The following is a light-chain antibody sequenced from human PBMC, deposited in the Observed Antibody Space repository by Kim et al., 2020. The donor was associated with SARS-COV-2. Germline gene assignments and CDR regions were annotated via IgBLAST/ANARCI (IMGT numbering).Light chain of an antibody. CDR2: RNT. J-gene: IGLJ2*01. V-gene: IGLV1-47*01. CDR1: SSNIGSDY. CDR3: ASWDASLSGLV. Sequence: GQRVTISGSGSSSNIGSDYAYWYQHLPGAAPKVLIYRNTQRPSGVPDRFSGSKSDTSASLAISGLRSEDEGDYYCASWDASLSGLVFGGGTQLTVL.